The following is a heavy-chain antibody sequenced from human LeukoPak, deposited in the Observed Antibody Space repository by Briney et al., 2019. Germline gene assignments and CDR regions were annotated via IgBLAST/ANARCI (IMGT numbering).Heavy chain of an antibody. J-gene: IGHJ1*01. V-gene: IGHV3-74*01. CDR1: GFTFNSYW. D-gene: IGHD3-22*01. CDR3: ARAPCEIGGYYPEYFRH. CDR2: SKSDGST. Sequence: PGGSLRLSCAASGFTFNSYWMHWVRHAPGKGLVWVSRSKSDGSTNYAVPVKGRFTISRDNAKNPVSLQMTSLRAEDTGVYYCARAPCEIGGYYPEYFRHWGQGALVTVSS.